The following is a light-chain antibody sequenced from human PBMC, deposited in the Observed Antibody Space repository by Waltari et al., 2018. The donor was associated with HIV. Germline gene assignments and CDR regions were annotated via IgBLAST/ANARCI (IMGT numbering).Light chain of an antibody. CDR2: GAS. CDR3: QHYEPWPPSIT. CDR1: QSVSNN. V-gene: IGKV3-15*01. Sequence: EVVMTQSPAPLSASPGEGVTLSCRASQSVSNNVAWYQQKPGQAPRLLIFGASTRPTGIPARFSVSGCGTEFSLAITGLQSEDFAVYFCQHYEPWPPSITFGQGTRLEIK. J-gene: IGKJ5*01.